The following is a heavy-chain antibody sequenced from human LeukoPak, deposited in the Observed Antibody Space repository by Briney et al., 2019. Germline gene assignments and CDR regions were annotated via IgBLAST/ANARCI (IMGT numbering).Heavy chain of an antibody. J-gene: IGHJ4*02. V-gene: IGHV4-59*02. Sequence: PSETLSLTCTVSGVSVSSNYWSWIRQAPGKGLEWIGYMYHTGSGNYNPSLKSRVTISVDTSKNQFSLKLSSVTAADTAVYYCARVSEGYGGNSAFDFWGQGTLVTVSS. CDR3: ARVSEGYGGNSAFDF. CDR1: GVSVSSNY. CDR2: MYHTGSG. D-gene: IGHD4-23*01.